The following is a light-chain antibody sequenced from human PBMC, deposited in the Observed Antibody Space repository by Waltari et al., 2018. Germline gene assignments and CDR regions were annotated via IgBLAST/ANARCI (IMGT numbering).Light chain of an antibody. CDR2: WAA. J-gene: IGKJ4*01. CDR1: QSILHRPSNRNA. CDR3: QQYYNAPLT. V-gene: IGKV4-1*01. Sequence: DIVMTQSPDSLAVSLGERATINCKSSQSILHRPSNRNALAWYQQKPGQPPKLLFFWAATRESGAPDRFSVSGSGTDFTLTISSLQAEDVAVYYCQQYYNAPLTFGGGTKVEIK.